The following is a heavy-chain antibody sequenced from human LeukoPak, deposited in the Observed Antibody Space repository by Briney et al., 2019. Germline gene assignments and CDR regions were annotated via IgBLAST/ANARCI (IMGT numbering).Heavy chain of an antibody. CDR3: AKIWFGELSHFDH. Sequence: PGGSLRLSCAASGFTFSSYAMSWVRQAPGRGLEWVSTISGSGGSTYYTDSVKGRFTISRDNSKNTLHLQMNSLRAEDTAVYYCAKIWFGELSHFDHWGQGTLVTVSS. D-gene: IGHD3-10*01. CDR2: ISGSGGST. CDR1: GFTFSSYA. V-gene: IGHV3-23*01. J-gene: IGHJ4*02.